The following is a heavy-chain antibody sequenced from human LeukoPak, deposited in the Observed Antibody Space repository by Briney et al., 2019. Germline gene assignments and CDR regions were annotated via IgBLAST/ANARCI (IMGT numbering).Heavy chain of an antibody. J-gene: IGHJ4*02. Sequence: SETLSLACAVSGYSISSDYWGWSRQPPGKGPEWIGNVYHSGSTYKNPSLKSRVSISLDTSNNQFSLKLTSVTAADTAIYYCARLSGAPVRHPIYHFDYWGQGTLVTVSS. CDR2: VYHSGST. D-gene: IGHD1-26*01. V-gene: IGHV4-38-2*01. CDR3: ARLSGAPVRHPIYHFDY. CDR1: GYSISSDY.